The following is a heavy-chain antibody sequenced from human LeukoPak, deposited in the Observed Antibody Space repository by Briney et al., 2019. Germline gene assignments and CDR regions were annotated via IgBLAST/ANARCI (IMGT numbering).Heavy chain of an antibody. D-gene: IGHD3-10*01. J-gene: IGHJ4*02. V-gene: IGHV3-7*02. CDR3: ARGTYGSGSYYPG. CDR1: GFTFNNYW. CDR2: IKEDGSDK. Sequence: GGSLRLSCAASGFTFNNYWMSWVRQAPGKGLKWVASIKEDGSDKYYVDSVKGRFTISRDNAKNSLYLQMNSMRAEDTAVYYSARGTYGSGSYYPGWGQGTLVTVSS.